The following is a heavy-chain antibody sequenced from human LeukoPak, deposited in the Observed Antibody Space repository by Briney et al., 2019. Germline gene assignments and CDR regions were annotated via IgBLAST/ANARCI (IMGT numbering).Heavy chain of an antibody. Sequence: PGGSLRLSCAASGFTVSSNYMSWVRQAPGKGLEWVSVIYSGGSTYYADSVKGRLTISRDNSKNTLYLQMNSLRAEDTAVYYCARVDDSSGYYYVDYWGQGTLVTVSS. CDR3: ARVDDSSGYYYVDY. CDR1: GFTVSSNY. J-gene: IGHJ4*02. D-gene: IGHD3-22*01. V-gene: IGHV3-53*01. CDR2: IYSGGST.